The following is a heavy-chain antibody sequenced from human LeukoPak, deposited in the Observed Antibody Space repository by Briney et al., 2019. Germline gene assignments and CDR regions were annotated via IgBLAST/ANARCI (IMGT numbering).Heavy chain of an antibody. CDR3: ARGPTPITMIVVVRRKYYFDY. J-gene: IGHJ4*02. Sequence: SETLSLTCAVSGGSFSGYYWSWIRQPPGKGLEWIGEINHSGSTNYNPSLKSRVTISVDTSKNQFSLKLSSVTAADTAVYYCARGPTPITMIVVVRRKYYFDYWGQGTLVTVSS. V-gene: IGHV4-34*01. CDR1: GGSFSGYY. CDR2: INHSGST. D-gene: IGHD3-22*01.